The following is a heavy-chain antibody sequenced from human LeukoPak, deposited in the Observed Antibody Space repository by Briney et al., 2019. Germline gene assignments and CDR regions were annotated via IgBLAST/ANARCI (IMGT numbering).Heavy chain of an antibody. D-gene: IGHD2/OR15-2a*01. CDR1: GYTFTGSY. Sequence: ASVKLSCKPSGYTFTGSYIHWVRQAPGQGLEWMGWINPNSGDTNYAQKFQARVTMTTLTSISTAYMELTSLSSDDTAIYYCARVPYSTSFDYWGLGTLVTVSS. V-gene: IGHV1-2*02. CDR2: INPNSGDT. J-gene: IGHJ4*02. CDR3: ARVPYSTSFDY.